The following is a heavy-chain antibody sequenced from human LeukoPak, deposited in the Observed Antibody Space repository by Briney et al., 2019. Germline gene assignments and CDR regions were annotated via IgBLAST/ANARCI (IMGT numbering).Heavy chain of an antibody. CDR1: RFTFSNYA. V-gene: IGHV3-30*04. Sequence: GGSLRLSCAASRFTFSNYAMHWVRQAPGKGLEWVAVISYDGFDKYYADSVKGRFTISRDNAKNSLYLQMNSLRAEDTAVYYCARDTRVLRYFDWLLSPADYWGQGTLVTVSS. CDR3: ARDTRVLRYFDWLLSPADY. J-gene: IGHJ4*02. D-gene: IGHD3-9*01. CDR2: ISYDGFDK.